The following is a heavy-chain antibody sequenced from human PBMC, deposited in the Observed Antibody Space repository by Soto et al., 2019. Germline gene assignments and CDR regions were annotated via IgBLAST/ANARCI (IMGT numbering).Heavy chain of an antibody. V-gene: IGHV1-2*02. Sequence: QVQLVQSGAEVRKPGASMKVSCKASGYTFTNYYLHWVRQAPGQGLEWLAWINPYNGDTVYGQKFLGRVTLTRDTSTATVYLALTSLTSADTATFFWSRDFATLTKDAWGQGTLVTVSS. CDR3: SRDFATLTKDA. D-gene: IGHD3-9*01. CDR1: GYTFTNYY. J-gene: IGHJ4*02. CDR2: INPYNGDT.